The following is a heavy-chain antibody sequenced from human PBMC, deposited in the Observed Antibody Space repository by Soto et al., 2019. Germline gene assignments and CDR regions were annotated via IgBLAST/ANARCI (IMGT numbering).Heavy chain of an antibody. Sequence: GGSLRLSCAASGFTFSSYGMSWVRQAPGKGLEWVSGISGSGGSTYYADSVKGRFTISRDNSKNTLYLQMNSLRAEDTAVYYCAKDDFWSGYVDVWGQGTTVTVSS. J-gene: IGHJ6*02. CDR1: GFTFSSYG. CDR2: ISGSGGST. V-gene: IGHV3-23*01. CDR3: AKDDFWSGYVDV. D-gene: IGHD3-3*01.